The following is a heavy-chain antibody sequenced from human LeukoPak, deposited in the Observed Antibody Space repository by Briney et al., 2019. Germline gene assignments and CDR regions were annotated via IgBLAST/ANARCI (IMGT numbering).Heavy chain of an antibody. CDR1: GGTFSSYA. Sequence: GASVKVSCKASGGTFSSYAISWVRQAPGQGLEWMGGNIPIFGTANYAQKFQGRVTITADESTSTAYMELSSLRSEDTAVYYCARSSRGHFRYYYYGMDVWGQGTTVTVSS. CDR3: ARSSRGHFRYYYYGMDV. V-gene: IGHV1-69*13. J-gene: IGHJ6*02. CDR2: NIPIFGTA. D-gene: IGHD6-25*01.